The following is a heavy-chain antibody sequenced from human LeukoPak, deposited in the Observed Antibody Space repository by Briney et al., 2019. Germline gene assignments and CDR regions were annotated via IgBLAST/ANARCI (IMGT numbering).Heavy chain of an antibody. V-gene: IGHV3-30*04. CDR2: ISYDATNE. J-gene: IGHJ4*02. D-gene: IGHD3-10*01. CDR1: GFTFNFFS. Sequence: GGSLRLSCAASGFTFNFFSMYWVRQSPGKGLEWVAVISYDATNEYYADSVKGRFTISRDDSKSTLYLQMNSLRAEDMAVYYCVRDFASGSYYNLFDYWGQGTLVTVSS. CDR3: VRDFASGSYYNLFDY.